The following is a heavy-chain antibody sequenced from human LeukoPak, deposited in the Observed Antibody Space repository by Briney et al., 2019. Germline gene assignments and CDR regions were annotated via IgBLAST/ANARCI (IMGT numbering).Heavy chain of an antibody. CDR1: GYSFTSYW. Sequence: GESLKISCNGSGYSFTSYWIGWVRQMPGKGLEWMGIIYPGDSDTRYSPSFQGQVTISADKSISTAYLQWSSLKASDTAMYYCARTTTSTGDEYYFDYWGQGTLVTVSS. CDR3: ARTTTSTGDEYYFDY. CDR2: IYPGDSDT. D-gene: IGHD7-27*01. V-gene: IGHV5-51*01. J-gene: IGHJ4*02.